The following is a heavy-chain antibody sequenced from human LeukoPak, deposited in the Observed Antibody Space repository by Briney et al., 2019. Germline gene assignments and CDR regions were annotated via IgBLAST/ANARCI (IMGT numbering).Heavy chain of an antibody. CDR1: GGSFSGYY. D-gene: IGHD3-10*01. V-gene: IGHV4-34*01. CDR2: IKHRGST. Sequence: SETLSLTCAVYGGSFSGYYGSWIRLPPGKGLEWIGEIKHRGSTNHTPSLKSRVTISVDTSKHQFSLKPSSVTAADTAVYYCATGIRGVSEYYFDYWAQGTLVTVSS. CDR3: ATGIRGVSEYYFDY. J-gene: IGHJ4*02.